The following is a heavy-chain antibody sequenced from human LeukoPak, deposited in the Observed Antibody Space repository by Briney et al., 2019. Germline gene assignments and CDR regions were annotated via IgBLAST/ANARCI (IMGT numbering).Heavy chain of an antibody. D-gene: IGHD3-22*01. CDR1: GYSISSGFY. J-gene: IGHJ3*02. Sequence: SETLSLTCTVSGYSISSGFYWGWIRQPPGKGLEWIGSMYHSGSTYYNPSLKSRVTISVDTSKKQFSLKLNSVTAADTAVYYCARANYYDTSGYSRGAFDIWGQGTMVTVSS. CDR3: ARANYYDTSGYSRGAFDI. V-gene: IGHV4-38-2*02. CDR2: MYHSGST.